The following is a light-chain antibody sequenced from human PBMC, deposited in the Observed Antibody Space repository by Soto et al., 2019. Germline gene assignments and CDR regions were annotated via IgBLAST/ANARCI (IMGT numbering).Light chain of an antibody. V-gene: IGKV3-20*01. CDR2: GAS. J-gene: IGKJ1*01. Sequence: EIVLTQSPGTLSLSPGERATLSCRASQSVSSSYLAWYQQKPGQAPRLLIYGASSRATGIPDRFSGSGSGADFTLTISRLEPEEFAVFYSQQYETSPWTFGQGTKVEIK. CDR3: QQYETSPWT. CDR1: QSVSSSY.